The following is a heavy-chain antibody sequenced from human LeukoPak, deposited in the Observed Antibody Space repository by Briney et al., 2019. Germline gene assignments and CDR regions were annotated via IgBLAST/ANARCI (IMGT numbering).Heavy chain of an antibody. CDR2: ISGSGGST. CDR1: GFTFSSYA. D-gene: IGHD2-2*01. Sequence: PGGSLRLSCAASGFTFSSYAMSWVRQAPGKGLEWVSAISGSGGSTYYADSVKGRFTISRDNSKNTLYLQMNSLRAEDTAVYYCAKVSCSSTSCYAGLLYFDYWGQGTLVTVSS. V-gene: IGHV3-23*01. J-gene: IGHJ4*02. CDR3: AKVSCSSTSCYAGLLYFDY.